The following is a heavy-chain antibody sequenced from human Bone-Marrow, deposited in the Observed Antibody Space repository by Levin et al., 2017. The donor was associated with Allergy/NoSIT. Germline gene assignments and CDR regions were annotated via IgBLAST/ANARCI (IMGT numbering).Heavy chain of an antibody. CDR3: SRDSAIAAAGVGSYYFGY. Sequence: SCTGSGFTFGDYAMSWFRQAPGKGLEWVGFIRSKTYGGTTEYAPSVEGRFTISRDDSKSIAYLQMNSLKTEDTAMYYCSRDSAIAAAGVGSYYFGYWGQGTLVTVSS. D-gene: IGHD6-13*01. CDR2: IRSKTYGGTT. J-gene: IGHJ4*02. CDR1: GFTFGDYA. V-gene: IGHV3-49*03.